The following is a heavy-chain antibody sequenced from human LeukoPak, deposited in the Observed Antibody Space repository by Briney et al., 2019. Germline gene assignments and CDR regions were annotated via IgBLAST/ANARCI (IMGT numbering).Heavy chain of an antibody. V-gene: IGHV4-4*07. CDR1: GGSITNYY. CDR3: ARGCSSTSCWLRMDV. J-gene: IGHJ6*02. Sequence: SETLSLTCTVSGGSITNYYWSWIRQPAGKGLEWIGRIHTSGSTNYNPSLKGRVTMSVDTSKNQFSLKLSSLTAADTAVYYCARGCSSTSCWLRMDVWGQGTTVTVSS. D-gene: IGHD2-2*01. CDR2: IHTSGST.